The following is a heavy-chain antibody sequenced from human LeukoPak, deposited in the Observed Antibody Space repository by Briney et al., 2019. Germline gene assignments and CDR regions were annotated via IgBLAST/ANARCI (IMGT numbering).Heavy chain of an antibody. Sequence: ASVKVSCKASGGPFSSSAISWLRQAPGQGLEGVGGIIPIFGTANYAQKFQGRVTITTDGSTSTAYMELSSLRSEDTAAYYCARGGIAAAGTAWFDPWGQGTLVTVSS. V-gene: IGHV1-69*05. CDR1: GGPFSSSA. J-gene: IGHJ5*02. CDR3: ARGGIAAAGTAWFDP. CDR2: IIPIFGTA. D-gene: IGHD6-13*01.